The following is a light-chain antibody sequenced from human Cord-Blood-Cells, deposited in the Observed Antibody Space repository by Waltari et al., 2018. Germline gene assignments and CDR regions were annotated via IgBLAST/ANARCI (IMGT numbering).Light chain of an antibody. CDR2: DVS. V-gene: IGLV2-11*01. J-gene: IGLJ2*01. CDR1: SSDVGGFNY. Sequence: QSALTQPRSVSGSPGQSVTISCTGTSSDVGGFNYVSWYQQHPGKAPKLMIYDVSKRPSGVPDRFSGSKSGHTASLTISGLQAEDEADYYGCSYAGSYTLVFGGGTKLTVL. CDR3: CSYAGSYTLV.